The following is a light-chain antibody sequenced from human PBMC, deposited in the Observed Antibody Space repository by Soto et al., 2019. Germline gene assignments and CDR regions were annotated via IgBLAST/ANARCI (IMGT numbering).Light chain of an antibody. Sequence: DIQMTQSPSTLSASVGDRVTITCRASQSISSWLAWYQQKPGKAPKLLIYKASSLESGVPSRFSGSGSGTEFTLTISSLQPDDFETYYCQQYNSYWWTFGQGTKVDIX. CDR3: QQYNSYWWT. V-gene: IGKV1-5*03. CDR1: QSISSW. J-gene: IGKJ1*01. CDR2: KAS.